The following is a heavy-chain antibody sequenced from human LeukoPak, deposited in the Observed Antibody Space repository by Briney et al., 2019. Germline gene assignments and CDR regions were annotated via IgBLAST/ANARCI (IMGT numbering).Heavy chain of an antibody. CDR3: ARGPPLYSSSSGGGTLDY. CDR1: GGSFSAYY. Sequence: SETLSLTCSVYGGSFSAYYWTWIRQPPGKGLEWIGEINHSGSTNYNPSLESRVTISVDTSKNQFSLKLNFVTAADTAVYYCARGPPLYSSSSGGGTLDYWGQGTLVTVSS. CDR2: INHSGST. V-gene: IGHV4-34*01. D-gene: IGHD6-6*01. J-gene: IGHJ4*02.